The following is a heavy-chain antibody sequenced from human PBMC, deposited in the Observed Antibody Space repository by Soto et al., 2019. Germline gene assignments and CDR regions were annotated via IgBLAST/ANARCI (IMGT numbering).Heavy chain of an antibody. CDR1: GYTFTSYG. Sequence: ASVKVSCKASGYTFTSYGISWVRQAPGQGLEWMGWISAYNGNTNYAQKLQGRVTMTTDTSTSTAYMELRSLRSDDTAVYYCARHPPGYCSGGSCYSPYYFDYWGQGTLVTVSS. D-gene: IGHD2-15*01. J-gene: IGHJ4*02. CDR3: ARHPPGYCSGGSCYSPYYFDY. CDR2: ISAYNGNT. V-gene: IGHV1-18*01.